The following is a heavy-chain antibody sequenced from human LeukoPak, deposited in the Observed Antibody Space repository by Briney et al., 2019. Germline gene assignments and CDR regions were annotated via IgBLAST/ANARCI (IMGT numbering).Heavy chain of an antibody. Sequence: PSETLPLXCAVYGGSFSGYYWSWIRQPPGKGLEWIGEINHSGSTNYNPSLKSRVTISVDTSKNQFSLKLSSVTAADTAFYYCASQGHHGKIVGTTLSYFYMDVWGKGTTVTVSS. CDR1: GGSFSGYY. CDR2: INHSGST. V-gene: IGHV4-34*01. D-gene: IGHD1-26*01. J-gene: IGHJ6*03. CDR3: ASQGHHGKIVGTTLSYFYMDV.